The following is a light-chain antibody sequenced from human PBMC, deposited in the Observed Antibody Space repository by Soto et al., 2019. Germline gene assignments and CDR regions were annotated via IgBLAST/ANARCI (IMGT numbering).Light chain of an antibody. Sequence: EIGMTQSQATLSVSPGERATLSCRASQSVSSDLAWYQQKPGQAPRLLIYGASTRATGIPARFSGSRSGAEFTLTINSLQSEDFAVYYCQPYNNWPLTFGGGTKV. CDR2: GAS. CDR3: QPYNNWPLT. CDR1: QSVSSD. J-gene: IGKJ4*01. V-gene: IGKV3-15*01.